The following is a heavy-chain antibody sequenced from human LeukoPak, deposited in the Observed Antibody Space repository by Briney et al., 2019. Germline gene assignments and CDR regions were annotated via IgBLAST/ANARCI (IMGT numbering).Heavy chain of an antibody. CDR3: AREPEAAGVPGAGAFDI. D-gene: IGHD6-13*01. Sequence: PQASVKVSCKASGYTFTGYYMHWVRQAPGQGLEWMGWINPNSGGTNYAQKFQGRVTMTRDTPISTAYMELSRLRSDDTAVYYCAREPEAAGVPGAGAFDIWGQGTMVTVSS. J-gene: IGHJ3*02. CDR1: GYTFTGYY. V-gene: IGHV1-2*02. CDR2: INPNSGGT.